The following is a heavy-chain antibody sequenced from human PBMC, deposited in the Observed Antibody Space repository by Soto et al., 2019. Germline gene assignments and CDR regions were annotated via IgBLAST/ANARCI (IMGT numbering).Heavy chain of an antibody. CDR1: GDSIGSSTYY. J-gene: IGHJ4*02. V-gene: IGHV4-39*01. Sequence: QLQLQESGPGLVKPSETLSLTCTVSGDSIGSSTYYWGWLRQPPGEGLEWIGSFHYSESPYYNPSLKSRVYLSAETSKNQFSLNLISVTAADTAVYFCARLSPPSVRGPIDYWGQGILVTVSS. D-gene: IGHD3-10*02. CDR2: FHYSESP. CDR3: ARLSPPSVRGPIDY.